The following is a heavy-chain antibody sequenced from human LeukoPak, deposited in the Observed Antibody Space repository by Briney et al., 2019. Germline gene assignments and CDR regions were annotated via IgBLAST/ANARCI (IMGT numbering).Heavy chain of an antibody. CDR3: ARGTIAAAGYYYFDY. Sequence: GGSLRLSCAASGYTPCSDLMSSVRQAPGKGLEWVANIKQDGSEKYYVDSVKGRFTISRDNAKNSLYLQMNSLRAEDTAVYYCARGTIAAAGYYYFDYWGQGTQVTVSS. J-gene: IGHJ4*02. CDR2: IKQDGSEK. CDR1: GYTPCSDL. V-gene: IGHV3-7*04. D-gene: IGHD6-13*01.